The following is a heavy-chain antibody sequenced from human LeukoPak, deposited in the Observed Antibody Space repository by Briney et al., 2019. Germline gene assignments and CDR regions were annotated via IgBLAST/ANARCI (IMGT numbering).Heavy chain of an antibody. CDR3: ARDRRYFDWLLADY. J-gene: IGHJ4*02. CDR2: IYHSGST. D-gene: IGHD3-9*01. CDR1: GGSISSSNW. V-gene: IGHV4-4*02. Sequence: ASETLSLTCAVSGGSISSSNWWSWVRQPPGKGLEWIGEIYHSGSTNYNPSLKSRVTISVDKSKNQFSLKLSSVTAADTAVYYCARDRRYFDWLLADYWGQGTLVTVSS.